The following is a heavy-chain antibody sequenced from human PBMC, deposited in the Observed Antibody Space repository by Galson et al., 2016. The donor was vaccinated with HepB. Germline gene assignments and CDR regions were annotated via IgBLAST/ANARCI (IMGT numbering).Heavy chain of an antibody. CDR3: AHSRGYTGYDAVYFDY. Sequence: PALVKPTQTLTLTCTFSGFSLSTSGVGVGWIRQPPGKALEWLALIYWNDDTRHSPSLMTRLTITKDTSKNQVVLRMTNMDPVDTATYYCAHSRGYTGYDAVYFDYWGQGSLVTVSS. V-gene: IGHV2-5*01. J-gene: IGHJ4*02. CDR2: IYWNDDT. D-gene: IGHD5-12*01. CDR1: GFSLSTSGVG.